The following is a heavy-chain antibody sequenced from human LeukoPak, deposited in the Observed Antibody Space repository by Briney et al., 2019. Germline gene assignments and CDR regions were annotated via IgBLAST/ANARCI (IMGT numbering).Heavy chain of an antibody. CDR1: GGSISSGGYY. J-gene: IGHJ4*02. Sequence: SETLSLTCTVSGGSISSGGYYWSWIRQPPGKGLEWIGEINHSGGTNYNPSLKSRVTISVDTSKNQFSLKLSSVTAADTAVYYCARGDIVVVVAATWGQGTLVTVSS. D-gene: IGHD2-15*01. CDR2: INHSGGT. V-gene: IGHV4-39*07. CDR3: ARGDIVVVVAAT.